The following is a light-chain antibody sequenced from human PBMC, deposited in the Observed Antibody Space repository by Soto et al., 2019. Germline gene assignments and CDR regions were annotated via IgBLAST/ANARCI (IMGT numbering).Light chain of an antibody. Sequence: DIQMTQTPSTLSASVGDEVTITCRASQTISRWLAWYKQKPGRAPKLLIYDASTLESGVPSRFSGSGSETGFTLNISRLQTDDFATYFCHSRAFGQGTRLEIK. CDR3: HSRA. J-gene: IGKJ5*01. CDR2: DAS. CDR1: QTISRW. V-gene: IGKV1-5*01.